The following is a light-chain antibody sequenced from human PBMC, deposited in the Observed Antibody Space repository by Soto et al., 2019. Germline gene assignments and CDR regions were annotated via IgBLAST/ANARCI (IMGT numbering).Light chain of an antibody. Sequence: QSALTQPASVSGSPGQSITISCTGTSSDVGTYHLVSWYQQFPGTAPKLMIYEVSKRPSGVSNRFSGPKSGNTASLTSSGLQAEDDADYYCCSYAGSSPYVFGFGTKLTVL. J-gene: IGLJ1*01. CDR1: SSDVGTYHL. CDR3: CSYAGSSPYV. V-gene: IGLV2-23*02. CDR2: EVS.